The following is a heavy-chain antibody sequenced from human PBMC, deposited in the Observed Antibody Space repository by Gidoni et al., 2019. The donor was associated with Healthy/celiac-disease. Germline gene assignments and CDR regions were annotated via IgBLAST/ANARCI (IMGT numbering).Heavy chain of an antibody. D-gene: IGHD4-17*01. CDR2: IYYSGST. Sequence: QVQLQESGPGLVKPSVTLSLTCTVTGVSISSSYWSWLRQPPGKGLECMGYIYYSGSTNYNPSLKSRVTISVETSKNQFSLKLSSVTAADTAVYYCARDGGDYVFDYWGQGTLVTVSA. V-gene: IGHV4-59*01. J-gene: IGHJ4*02. CDR1: GVSISSSY. CDR3: ARDGGDYVFDY.